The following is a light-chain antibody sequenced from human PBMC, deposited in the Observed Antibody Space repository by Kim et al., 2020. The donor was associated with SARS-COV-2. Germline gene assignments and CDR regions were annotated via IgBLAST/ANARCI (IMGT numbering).Light chain of an antibody. CDR1: SSDVGGYNY. CDR3: CSYAGSYTQWV. V-gene: IGLV2-11*03. J-gene: IGLJ3*02. CDR2: DVT. Sequence: SVTSSCTGTSSDVGGYNYVSWYQQYPGKAPKLMIYDVTKRPSGVPDRCSGSKSGNTASLTISGLQAEDEANYYCCSYAGSYTQWVFGGGTKLTVL.